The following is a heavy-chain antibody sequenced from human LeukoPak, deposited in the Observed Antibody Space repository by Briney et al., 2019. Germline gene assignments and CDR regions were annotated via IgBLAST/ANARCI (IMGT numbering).Heavy chain of an antibody. CDR1: GGSISPYY. CDR2: IYYSGST. CDR3: ASWAGGYSGYDLRGGFDY. Sequence: SETLSLTCTVSGGSISPYYWSWLRQSPGKGLEWIGYIYYSGSTNYNPSLKSRVTISVDTSKNQFSLKLSSVTAADTAVYYCASWAGGYSGYDLRGGFDYWGQGTLVTVSS. D-gene: IGHD5-12*01. J-gene: IGHJ4*02. V-gene: IGHV4-59*01.